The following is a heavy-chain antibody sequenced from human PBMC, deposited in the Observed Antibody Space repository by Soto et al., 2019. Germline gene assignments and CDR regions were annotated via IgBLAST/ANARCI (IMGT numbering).Heavy chain of an antibody. D-gene: IGHD6-13*01. CDR2: IRGRANNYAT. CDR1: GFIFSGTT. Sequence: EVRLVESGGDLVHPGGSLKLSCVASGFIFSGTTIHWVRQASGVGLEWVGRIRGRANNYATGDDVSVKGRFTISRDDSKNTAYLQMNSLRIEDTAVYFCTRAPDGNNVDYWGQGTLVTVSS. V-gene: IGHV3-73*02. J-gene: IGHJ4*02. CDR3: TRAPDGNNVDY.